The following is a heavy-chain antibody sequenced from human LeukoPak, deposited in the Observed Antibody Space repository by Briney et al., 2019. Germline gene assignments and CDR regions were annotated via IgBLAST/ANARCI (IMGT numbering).Heavy chain of an antibody. V-gene: IGHV5-51*01. CDR3: ARSITMVRGVPYNWFDP. D-gene: IGHD3-10*01. Sequence: GASLQISCQGSGYIFTSYWIGWVRQLPGKGLEWMGIIYPGDSDTRYSPSFQGQVTISADKSISTAYLQWSSLKASDTAMYYCARSITMVRGVPYNWFDPWGQGTLVTVSS. CDR1: GYIFTSYW. J-gene: IGHJ5*02. CDR2: IYPGDSDT.